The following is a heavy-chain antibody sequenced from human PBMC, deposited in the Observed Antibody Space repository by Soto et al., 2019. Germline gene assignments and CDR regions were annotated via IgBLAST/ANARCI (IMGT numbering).Heavy chain of an antibody. CDR1: GGLFSSFA. CDR2: IIPVFGTT. V-gene: IGHV1-69*13. Sequence: ASVKVSCKDSGGLFSSFAISWVRQAPGQGLEWMGGIIPVFGTTNYAQKFQGRVTITADESTNTAYMELSSLTSDDTAMYYCARGGGPYVWFNEFWGQGTQVTVSS. CDR3: ARGGGPYVWFNEF. J-gene: IGHJ4*02. D-gene: IGHD3-16*01.